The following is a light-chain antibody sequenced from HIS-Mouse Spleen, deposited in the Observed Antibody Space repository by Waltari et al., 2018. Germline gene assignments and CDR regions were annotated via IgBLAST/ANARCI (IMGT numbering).Light chain of an antibody. CDR2: GNS. CDR3: QSYDSSLSGSV. J-gene: IGLJ2*01. V-gene: IGLV1-40*01. CDR1: SPNIGAGYD. Sequence: QSVLTPPPSVAGAPGQRVTISCTGSSPNIGAGYDVHWYQQLPGTAPKLLFYGNSNRPSGVPDRFSGSKSGTSASLAITGLQAEDEADYYCQSYDSSLSGSVFGGGTKLTVL.